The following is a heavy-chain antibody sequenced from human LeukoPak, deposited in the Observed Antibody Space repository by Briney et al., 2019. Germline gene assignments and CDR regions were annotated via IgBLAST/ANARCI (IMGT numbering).Heavy chain of an antibody. J-gene: IGHJ4*02. CDR3: AVLHGYCSGGSCYSYYFDY. CDR2: ISWNSGSI. V-gene: IGHV3-9*01. Sequence: PGRSLRLSCAASGFTFDDYAMHWVRQAPGKGLEWVSGISWNSGSIGYADSVKGRFTISRDNAKNSLYLQMNSLGAEDTALYYCAVLHGYCSGGSCYSYYFDYWGQGTLVTVSS. CDR1: GFTFDDYA. D-gene: IGHD2-15*01.